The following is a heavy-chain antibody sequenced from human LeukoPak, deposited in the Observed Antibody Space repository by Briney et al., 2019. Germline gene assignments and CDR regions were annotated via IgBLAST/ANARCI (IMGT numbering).Heavy chain of an antibody. V-gene: IGHV1-46*03. CDR3: AIRLGDIFP. Sequence: ASVKVSFKASGYTFTIYYMHWVRQAPGQGLEWMGIINPSGGSTSYAQKFQGRVTMTKDTSTSTVYMELSSLRSEDTAVYYCAIRLGDIFPWGQGTLVTVSS. D-gene: IGHD3-9*01. J-gene: IGHJ5*02. CDR2: INPSGGST. CDR1: GYTFTIYY.